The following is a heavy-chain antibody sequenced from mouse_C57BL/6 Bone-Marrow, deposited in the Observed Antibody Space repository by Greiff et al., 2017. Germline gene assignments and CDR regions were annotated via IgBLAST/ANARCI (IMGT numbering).Heavy chain of an antibody. Sequence: EVKLQESGGCLLQPGGSMKLSSAVSAFPFSDAWMAWVRQSPEKGLEWVAEIRNKANNHATYYAESVKGWFTISRDDSKSSVYLQMNSLRAEDTGIYYSAGVLRWAWFAYWGQGTLVTVSA. CDR3: AGVLRWAWFAY. V-gene: IGHV6-6*01. D-gene: IGHD2-14*01. CDR1: AFPFSDAW. J-gene: IGHJ3*01. CDR2: IRNKANNHAT.